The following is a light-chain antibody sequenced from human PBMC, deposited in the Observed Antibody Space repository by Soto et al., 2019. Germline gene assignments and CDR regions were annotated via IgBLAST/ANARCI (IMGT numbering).Light chain of an antibody. CDR2: AAS. CDR3: QQSYSTPWT. Sequence: DIQMTQSPSTLSLSVVYRVPITGLASQTISSWLAWYQQKPGKAPKLLIYAASSLQSGVPSRFSGSGSGTDFTLTISSLQPEDFANYYCQQSYSTPWTCGQGNKGDIK. CDR1: QTISSW. V-gene: IGKV1-39*01. J-gene: IGKJ1*01.